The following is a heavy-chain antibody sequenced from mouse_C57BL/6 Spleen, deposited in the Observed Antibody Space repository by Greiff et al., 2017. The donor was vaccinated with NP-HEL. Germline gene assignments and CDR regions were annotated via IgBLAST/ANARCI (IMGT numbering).Heavy chain of an antibody. Sequence: QVQLQQPGAELVKPGASVKLSCKASGYTFTSYWMHWVKQRPGRGLEWIGRIDPISGGTKYNEKFKSKATLTVDKPSSTAYMQLSSLTSEDSAVYYCARMDDYDGVYYYAMDYWGQGTSVTVSS. J-gene: IGHJ4*01. CDR3: ARMDDYDGVYYYAMDY. CDR1: GYTFTSYW. CDR2: IDPISGGT. V-gene: IGHV1-72*01. D-gene: IGHD2-4*01.